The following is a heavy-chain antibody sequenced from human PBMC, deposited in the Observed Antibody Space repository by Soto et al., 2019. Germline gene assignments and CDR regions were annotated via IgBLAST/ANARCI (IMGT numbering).Heavy chain of an antibody. Sequence: QITLNESGPTQVKPRQTLTLTCTFSGFSLTTSGVGVGWIRHSPGKAPQWPALIYWDDDKRYSPSLKSKHTITKDTSKNQVVLTMADLDPADTATYYCPHRVLRTVFGLVTTTAIYFDFWGQGTPVAVSS. J-gene: IGHJ4*02. V-gene: IGHV2-5*02. CDR3: PHRVLRTVFGLVTTTAIYFDF. D-gene: IGHD3-3*01. CDR2: IYWDDDK. CDR1: GFSLTTSGVG.